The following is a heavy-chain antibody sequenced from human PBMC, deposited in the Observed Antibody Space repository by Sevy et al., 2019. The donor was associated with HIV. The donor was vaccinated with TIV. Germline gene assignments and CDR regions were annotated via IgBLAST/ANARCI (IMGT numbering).Heavy chain of an antibody. CDR2: FKSKIHGGTT. CDR1: GFIFGDYG. V-gene: IGHV3-49*04. D-gene: IGHD1-26*01. CDR3: TRWSGSQSIFDY. J-gene: IGHJ4*02. Sequence: QGGSLRLSCTASGFIFGDYGMSWVRQAPGKGLEWIAFFKSKIHGGTTENAASVKGRFTISRDDSKNIVYLQMSNLKTEDTAVYYCTRWSGSQSIFDYWGQGTLVTVSS.